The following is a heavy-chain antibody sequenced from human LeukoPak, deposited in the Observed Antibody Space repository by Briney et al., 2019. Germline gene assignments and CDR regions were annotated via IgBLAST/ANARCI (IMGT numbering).Heavy chain of an antibody. J-gene: IGHJ4*02. D-gene: IGHD4-23*01. CDR2: ISPSGAST. CDR3: ARQGYSGHSQGAADY. Sequence: GASVKVSCKASGYTFTSYYMHGVRQAPGQGLEWMGIISPSGASTTYAQNFQGRVTMPRDMSTSTVYMGLSGLKSEDTAVYYCARQGYSGHSQGAADYWGQGTLVTVSS. V-gene: IGHV1-46*01. CDR1: GYTFTSYY.